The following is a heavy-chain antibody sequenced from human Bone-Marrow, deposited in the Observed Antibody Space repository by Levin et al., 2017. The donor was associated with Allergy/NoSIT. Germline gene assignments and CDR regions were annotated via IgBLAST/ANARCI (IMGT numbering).Heavy chain of an antibody. CDR1: GYTFTSYG. D-gene: IGHD6-13*01. V-gene: IGHV1-18*01. CDR3: ARDFLWDLSPAGWYSSSWYGRGGYYYYGMDV. J-gene: IGHJ6*02. CDR2: ISAYNGNT. Sequence: PAASVKVSCKASGYTFTSYGISWVRQAPGQGLEWMGWISAYNGNTNYAQKLQGRVTMTTDTSTSTAYMELRSLRSDDTAVYYCARDFLWDLSPAGWYSSSWYGRGGYYYYGMDVWGQGTTVTVSS.